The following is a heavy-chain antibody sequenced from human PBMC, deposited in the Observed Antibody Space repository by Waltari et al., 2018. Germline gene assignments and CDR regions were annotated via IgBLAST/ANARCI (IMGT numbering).Heavy chain of an antibody. CDR3: AARALHAPY. CDR2: IYSQGAT. Sequence: EVQLVESGGGLIQPGGSLRLSCAASGFNVGNNYMTWVRQAPGKGPEWVSLIYSQGATSYAEPVKGRFTISRDSSRNTLYLQMNSLRAEDTAVYYGAARALHAPYWGQGALVTVSS. J-gene: IGHJ4*02. CDR1: GFNVGNNY. V-gene: IGHV3-53*01.